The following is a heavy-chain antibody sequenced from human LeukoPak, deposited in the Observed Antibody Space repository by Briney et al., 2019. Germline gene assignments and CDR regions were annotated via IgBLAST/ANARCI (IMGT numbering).Heavy chain of an antibody. Sequence: PSETLSLTCTVSGGSISSYYWSWIRQPAGKGLEWIGRIYTSGSTNYNPSLKSRVTMSVDTSKNQFSLKLSSVTAADTAVYYCAREEGSSTSYYYYYMDVWGKGATVTVSS. CDR3: AREEGSSTSYYYYYMDV. CDR1: GGSISSYY. V-gene: IGHV4-4*07. D-gene: IGHD2-2*01. J-gene: IGHJ6*03. CDR2: IYTSGST.